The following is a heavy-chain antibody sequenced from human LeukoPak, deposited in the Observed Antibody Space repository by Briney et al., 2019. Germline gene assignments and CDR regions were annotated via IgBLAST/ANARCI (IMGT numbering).Heavy chain of an antibody. CDR3: ARGEEDYGDY. CDR2: IYYSGST. J-gene: IGHJ4*02. V-gene: IGHV4-31*03. CDR1: GGSISSGGYY. Sequence: SQTLSLTCTVSGGSISSGGYYWSWIRQHPGRGLEWIGYIYYSGSTYYNPSLKSRVTISGDTSKNQFSLKLSSVTAADTAVYYCARGEEDYGDYWGPGTLVTVSS.